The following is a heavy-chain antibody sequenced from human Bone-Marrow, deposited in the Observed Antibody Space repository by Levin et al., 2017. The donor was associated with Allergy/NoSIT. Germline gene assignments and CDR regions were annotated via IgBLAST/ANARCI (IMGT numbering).Heavy chain of an antibody. Sequence: HPGGSLRLSCVASGFSFSTYWMHWVRQVPGKGLVWVSRMNGDGSSSNYADSVKGRFTISRDNAKNTLYLQMNTLRAEDTAVYYCARVGATTFYWGQGTLVTVSS. CDR1: GFSFSTYW. CDR3: ARVGATTFY. V-gene: IGHV3-74*01. J-gene: IGHJ4*02. D-gene: IGHD1-26*01. CDR2: MNGDGSSS.